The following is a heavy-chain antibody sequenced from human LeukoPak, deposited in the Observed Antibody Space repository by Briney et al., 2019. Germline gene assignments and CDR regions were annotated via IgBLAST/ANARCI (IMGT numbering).Heavy chain of an antibody. Sequence: EPGRSLRLSCAASGFTFSNYAMHWVRQAPGKGLEWVAVISHDESNKYYVDSVKGRFTVSRDNSRSTLYLQMSSLRPEDTAVYFCARVSGWLPGDYWGQGTLVTVSS. CDR1: GFTFSNYA. CDR3: ARVSGWLPGDY. V-gene: IGHV3-30-3*01. CDR2: ISHDESNK. D-gene: IGHD6-19*01. J-gene: IGHJ4*02.